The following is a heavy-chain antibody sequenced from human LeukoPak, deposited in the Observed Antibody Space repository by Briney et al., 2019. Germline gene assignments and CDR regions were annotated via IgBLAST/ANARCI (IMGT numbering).Heavy chain of an antibody. CDR3: ARENYYDTSD. CDR1: GGSISSGSYY. CDR2: IFLSGST. Sequence: SETLSLTCSVSGGSISSGSYYWSWIRQPAGKGLEWIGRIFLSGSTNYNPSLKSRVTVSIATSKNQFSLSLRSVTAADTAVYCARENYYDTSDWGQGTLVTVSS. D-gene: IGHD3-22*01. J-gene: IGHJ4*02. V-gene: IGHV4-61*02.